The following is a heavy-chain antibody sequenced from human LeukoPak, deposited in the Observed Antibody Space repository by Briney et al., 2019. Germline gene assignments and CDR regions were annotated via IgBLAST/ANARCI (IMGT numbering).Heavy chain of an antibody. CDR3: AKDLHGSGSPSRAYYYYGMDV. V-gene: IGHV1-24*01. J-gene: IGHJ6*04. CDR2: FDPEDGET. CDR1: GYTLTELS. Sequence: ASVKVSCKVSGYTLTELSMHWVRQAPGKGLEWMGGFDPEDGETIYAQKFQGRVTMTEDTSTDTAYMELSSLRSEDTAVYYCAKDLHGSGSPSRAYYYYGMDVWGKGTTVTVSS. D-gene: IGHD3-10*01.